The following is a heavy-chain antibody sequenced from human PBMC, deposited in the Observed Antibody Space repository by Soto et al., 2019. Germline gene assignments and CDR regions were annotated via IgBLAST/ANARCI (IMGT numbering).Heavy chain of an antibody. Sequence: PSQTLSLTCVGSGDTVSSNSVAWNWVRQSPSRGLEWLGGTYYRSRWYSDYAVSVRSRIDINADTSKNQVSLQLNSVTPEDTAVYYCARSEEDSDYYYYGMDVWGQGTSVTVSS. D-gene: IGHD2-15*01. J-gene: IGHJ6*02. CDR2: TYYRSRWYS. CDR1: GDTVSSNSVA. V-gene: IGHV6-1*01. CDR3: ARSEEDSDYYYYGMDV.